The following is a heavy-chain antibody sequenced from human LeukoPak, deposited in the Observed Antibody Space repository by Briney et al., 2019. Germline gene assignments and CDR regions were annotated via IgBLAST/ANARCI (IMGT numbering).Heavy chain of an antibody. V-gene: IGHV1-18*01. D-gene: IGHD2-21*02. J-gene: IGHJ4*02. CDR2: ISPYNGNT. CDR3: ARDLWHIVVVTASPRFDY. CDR1: GYTFINYG. Sequence: ASVKVSCKASGYTFINYGISWVRQAPGQGLEWMGWISPYNGNTNYEQKLQGRVTMTTDTSTSTAYMELRNLRSDDTAVYYCARDLWHIVVVTASPRFDYWGQGTLVTVSS.